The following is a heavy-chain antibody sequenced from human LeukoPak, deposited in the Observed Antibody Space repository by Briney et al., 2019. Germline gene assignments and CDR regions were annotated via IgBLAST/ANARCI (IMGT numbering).Heavy chain of an antibody. V-gene: IGHV3-21*01. CDR1: GFIFRTYT. Sequence: PGGSLRLSCAASGFIFRTYTMNWVRQAPGKGLEWVSSISSNSYYIYYADSVKGRFTISRDNAKNSLYLQMNSLRVEDTAVYYCARGGGDSGYDYDDFWGQGTLVTVSS. D-gene: IGHD5-12*01. J-gene: IGHJ4*02. CDR2: ISSNSYYI. CDR3: ARGGGDSGYDYDDF.